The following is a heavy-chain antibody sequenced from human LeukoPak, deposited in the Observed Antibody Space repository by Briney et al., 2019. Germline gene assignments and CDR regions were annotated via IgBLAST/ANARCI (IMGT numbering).Heavy chain of an antibody. Sequence: EASVKVSCKASGYTLIDYYMHWVRQAPGQGLEWMGWINPNGGDTKYAHKFQGRVTMTRDTSISTAYMEFNSLRSDDTALYYCARDRSLLTMVWFDYWGQGTLVTVSS. D-gene: IGHD3-10*01. CDR1: GYTLIDYY. V-gene: IGHV1-2*02. J-gene: IGHJ4*02. CDR3: ARDRSLLTMVWFDY. CDR2: INPNGGDT.